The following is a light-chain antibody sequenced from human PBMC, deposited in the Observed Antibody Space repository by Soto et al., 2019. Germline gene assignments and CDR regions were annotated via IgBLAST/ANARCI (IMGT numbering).Light chain of an antibody. CDR1: SSDVGAYNY. CDR3: SSYAGNYIVL. CDR2: EVT. Sequence: QSVLTQPPSASGSPGQSVTISCTGTSSDVGAYNYVSWYQHHPGKAPKLMISEVTKRPSGVPDRFSGSKSGNTASLTVSGLQADDEADYYCSSYAGNYIVLFGGGTKLTVL. V-gene: IGLV2-8*01. J-gene: IGLJ3*02.